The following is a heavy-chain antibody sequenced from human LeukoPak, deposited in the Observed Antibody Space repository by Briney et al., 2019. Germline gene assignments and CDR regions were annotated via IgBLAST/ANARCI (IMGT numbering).Heavy chain of an antibody. Sequence: GGSLRLSCAASGFTFRSYWMQWVRQVPGKGLVWVSRINSDGSSTRYADSVKGRFTISRDNAKNTLYLQMNSLRVEDTAVYYCARATTPALVVAGNYWGQGTLVTVSS. D-gene: IGHD6-19*01. J-gene: IGHJ4*02. CDR2: INSDGSST. CDR3: ARATTPALVVAGNY. CDR1: GFTFRSYW. V-gene: IGHV3-74*01.